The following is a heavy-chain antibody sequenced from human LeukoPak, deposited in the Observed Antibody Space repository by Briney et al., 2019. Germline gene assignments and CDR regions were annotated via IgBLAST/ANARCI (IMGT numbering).Heavy chain of an antibody. CDR1: GDSISSYY. V-gene: IGHV4-4*09. J-gene: IGHJ4*02. CDR3: ARLTRLSTSPDRYYLDY. D-gene: IGHD6-6*01. CDR2: IYTSGGT. Sequence: KPSETLSLTCTVSGDSISSYYWSWIRQPPGKGLEWIGYIYTSGGTNYIPTLKGRVTISIDTSKNQFSLKLSSVTAADSAVYYCARLTRLSTSPDRYYLDYWGQGTLVTVSS.